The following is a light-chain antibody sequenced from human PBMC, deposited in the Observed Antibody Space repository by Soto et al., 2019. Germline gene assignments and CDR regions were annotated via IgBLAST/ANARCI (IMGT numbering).Light chain of an antibody. J-gene: IGLJ1*01. CDR2: EVS. Sequence: QSALTQPPSASGSPGQSVTISCNGTSSDVGGYNYVSWYRQHPGKAPELMIYEVSKRPSGVPDRFSGSKSGSTASLTVSGLQAEDEADYYCSSYGGSNNYFFGTGTKLTVL. CDR1: SSDVGGYNY. CDR3: SSYGGSNNYF. V-gene: IGLV2-8*01.